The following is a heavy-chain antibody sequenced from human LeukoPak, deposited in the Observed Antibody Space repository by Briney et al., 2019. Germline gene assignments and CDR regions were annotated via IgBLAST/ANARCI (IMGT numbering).Heavy chain of an antibody. J-gene: IGHJ4*02. V-gene: IGHV3-21*01. CDR2: ISSSSSYI. Sequence: GGSLRLSCAASGFTFSSYSMNWVRQAPGKGLEWVSSISSSSSYIYYADSVKGRFTISRDNSKNTLHLQMNSLRAEDTAVYYCARDPLTIAAAGTFDYWGQGTLVTVPS. CDR1: GFTFSSYS. D-gene: IGHD6-13*01. CDR3: ARDPLTIAAAGTFDY.